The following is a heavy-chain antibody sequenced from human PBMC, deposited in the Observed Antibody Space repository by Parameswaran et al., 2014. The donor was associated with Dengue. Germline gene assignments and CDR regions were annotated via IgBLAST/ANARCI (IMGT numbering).Heavy chain of an antibody. CDR3: ARVSSYNDFWSGYYGGSFDP. D-gene: IGHD3-3*01. CDR2: LYFRGDT. Sequence: VRQMPGKGLEWIGSLYFRGDTYYNPSLKSRLTISIDTSKNHFSLNLTSVTAADTAVYYCARVSSYNDFWSGYYGGSFDPWGQGTLVTVSS. V-gene: IGHV4-39*07. J-gene: IGHJ5*02.